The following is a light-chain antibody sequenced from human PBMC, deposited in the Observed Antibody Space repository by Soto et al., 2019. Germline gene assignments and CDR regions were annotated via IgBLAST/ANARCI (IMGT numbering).Light chain of an antibody. CDR3: ETCDSNTHV. CDR2: LEGSGSY. V-gene: IGLV4-60*03. CDR1: SGHSSYI. Sequence: QSVLTQSSSASASLGASVKLTCTLSSGHSSYIIAWHQQQPGKAPRYLMKLEGSGSYNKGSGVPDRFSGSSSGADRYLTISHLQSEDEADYYCETCDSNTHVFGTGTKLTVL. J-gene: IGLJ1*01.